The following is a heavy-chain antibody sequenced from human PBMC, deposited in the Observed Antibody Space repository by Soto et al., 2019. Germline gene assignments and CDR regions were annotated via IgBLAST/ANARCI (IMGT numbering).Heavy chain of an antibody. CDR3: ARDDIPGIAVAIYGMDV. CDR2: ISGSGGST. CDR1: GFTFSSYA. V-gene: IGHV3-23*01. J-gene: IGHJ6*02. D-gene: IGHD6-19*01. Sequence: GGSLRLSCAASGFTFSSYAMSWVRQAPGKGLEWVSAISGSGGSTYYADSVKGRFTISRDNSKNTLFLQMNSLRAEDTAVYYCARDDIPGIAVAIYGMDVWGQGTTVTGSS.